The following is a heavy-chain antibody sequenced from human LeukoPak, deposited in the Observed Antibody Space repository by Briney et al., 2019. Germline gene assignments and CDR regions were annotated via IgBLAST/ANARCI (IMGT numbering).Heavy chain of an antibody. CDR2: INPSGGST. CDR1: GYTFTSYY. CDR3: ARSVAAAGSFDY. Sequence: ASVKVSCKASGYTFTSYYMHWVRQAPGQGLEWMGIINPSGGSTSYAQKFQGRVTMTRDTSTSTVYKELSSLRSEDTAVYYCARSVAAAGSFDYWGQGTLVTVSS. V-gene: IGHV1-46*01. J-gene: IGHJ4*02. D-gene: IGHD6-13*01.